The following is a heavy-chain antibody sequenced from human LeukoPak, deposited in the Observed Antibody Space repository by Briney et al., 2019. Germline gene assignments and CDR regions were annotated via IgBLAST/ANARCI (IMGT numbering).Heavy chain of an antibody. J-gene: IGHJ4*02. Sequence: GGSLRLSCAASGFTFSSYGMHWVRQAPGKELEWVAVMWYDGSNKYYADSVKGRFTISRDNSKNTLYLQMNSLRAEDTAVYYCARGGSGSYYSERAPFDYWGQGTLVTVSS. D-gene: IGHD3-10*01. V-gene: IGHV3-33*01. CDR3: ARGGSGSYYSERAPFDY. CDR2: MWYDGSNK. CDR1: GFTFSSYG.